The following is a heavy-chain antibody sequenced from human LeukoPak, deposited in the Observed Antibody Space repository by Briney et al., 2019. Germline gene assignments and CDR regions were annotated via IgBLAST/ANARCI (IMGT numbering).Heavy chain of an antibody. CDR3: AKEIKSGYTIGEVDY. J-gene: IGHJ4*02. D-gene: IGHD5-12*01. Sequence: GGSLRLSYAASGFTFTSYAMTWVRQAPGKGLEWVSSISGSGLNTCYGASVEGRFTISKDNAKNTLYLQMNSLRAEDTALYYCAKEIKSGYTIGEVDYWGQGTLVSVSS. V-gene: IGHV3-23*01. CDR1: GFTFTSYA. CDR2: ISGSGLNT.